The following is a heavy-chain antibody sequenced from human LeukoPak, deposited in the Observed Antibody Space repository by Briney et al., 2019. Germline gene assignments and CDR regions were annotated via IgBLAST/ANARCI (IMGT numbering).Heavy chain of an antibody. D-gene: IGHD3-10*01. Sequence: FQGRVTITADKSTSTAYMELSSLRSEDTAVYYCASSGYVYHYYMDVWGKGTTVTVSS. CDR3: ASSGYVYHYYMDV. V-gene: IGHV1-69*02. J-gene: IGHJ6*03.